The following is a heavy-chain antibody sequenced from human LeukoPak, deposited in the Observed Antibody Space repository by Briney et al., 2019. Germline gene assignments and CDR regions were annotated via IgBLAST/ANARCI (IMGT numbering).Heavy chain of an antibody. V-gene: IGHV3-11*04. Sequence: GGSLRLSCAASGFTFSDYYMSWLRQAPGKGLEWVSYISTSAGTKDYADSVKGRFTISRDNAKNSLYLQMNGLRAEDTAVYHCARGGSNRFDHWGQGTLVTVSS. CDR1: GFTFSDYY. J-gene: IGHJ5*02. CDR3: ARGGSNRFDH. D-gene: IGHD3-16*01. CDR2: ISTSAGTK.